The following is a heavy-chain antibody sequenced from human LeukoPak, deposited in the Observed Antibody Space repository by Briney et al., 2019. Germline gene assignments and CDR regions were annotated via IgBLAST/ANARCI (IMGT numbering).Heavy chain of an antibody. D-gene: IGHD1-1*01. Sequence: TSETLSLTCAVSGGSISSNNWWGWVRQPPGKGLEWIGEIYHSGSTNYNPSLKNRVTISVDKTRNHFSLNLSSVTAADTAVYYCARVNINNWHSCDYWGQGTLVTVSS. V-gene: IGHV4-4*02. J-gene: IGHJ4*02. CDR2: IYHSGST. CDR1: GGSISSNNW. CDR3: ARVNINNWHSCDY.